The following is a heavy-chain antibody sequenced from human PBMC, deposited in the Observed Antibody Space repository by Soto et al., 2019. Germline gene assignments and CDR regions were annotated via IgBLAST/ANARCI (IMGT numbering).Heavy chain of an antibody. CDR1: GGSISSSNW. D-gene: IGHD3-10*01. J-gene: IGHJ5*02. Sequence: SEILSLTCAVSGGSISSSNWWSWVRQPPGKGLEWIGEIYHSGSTNYNPSLKSRVTISVDTSKNQFSLKLSSVTAADTAVYYCASQITMVRGVTWFDPWGQGTLVTVSS. CDR2: IYHSGST. V-gene: IGHV4-4*02. CDR3: ASQITMVRGVTWFDP.